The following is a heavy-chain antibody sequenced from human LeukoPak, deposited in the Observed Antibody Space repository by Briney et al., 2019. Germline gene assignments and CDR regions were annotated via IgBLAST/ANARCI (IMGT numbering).Heavy chain of an antibody. J-gene: IGHJ4*02. CDR3: ARAGYSYGIISYFDS. Sequence: SETLSLTCTVSGGSISSSSHYWGWIRQPPGKGLEWIGVSTYYNPSLKDRVTISRDTSKNQFSLKLSSVTAADTAIYYCARAGYSYGIISYFDSWGQGTLVTVSS. CDR2: VST. V-gene: IGHV4-39*01. D-gene: IGHD5-18*01. CDR1: GGSISSSSHY.